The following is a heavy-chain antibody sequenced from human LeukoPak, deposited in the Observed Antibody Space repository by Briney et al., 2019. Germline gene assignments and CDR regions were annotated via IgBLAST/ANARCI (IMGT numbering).Heavy chain of an antibody. V-gene: IGHV1-69*04. CDR1: GDTFNDYT. CDR3: ARDRCSGGSCHGGH. CDR2: IMPFLDVA. D-gene: IGHD2-15*01. Sequence: GASVKVSCKASGDTFNDYTFSWLRQAPGQGLEWMGRIMPFLDVANYAPKFQGRATLTADKSTSTAYMELSDLKSEDTAVYYCARDRCSGGSCHGGHWGQGTLVTVSS. J-gene: IGHJ4*02.